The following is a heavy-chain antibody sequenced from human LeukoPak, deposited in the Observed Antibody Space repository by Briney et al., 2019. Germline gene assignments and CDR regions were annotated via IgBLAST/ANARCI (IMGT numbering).Heavy chain of an antibody. V-gene: IGHV1-69*05. D-gene: IGHD3/OR15-3a*01. CDR1: GGTFSSYA. CDR3: ARDLVCTVNCKDS. Sequence: SVKVSCKASGGTFSSYAISWVRQAPGQGLEWMGGIIPIFGTANYAQKFQGRVTITTDESTSTAYMELSSLRSEDTAVYYCARDLVCTVNCKDSWGQGTLVTVSS. J-gene: IGHJ5*01. CDR2: IIPIFGTA.